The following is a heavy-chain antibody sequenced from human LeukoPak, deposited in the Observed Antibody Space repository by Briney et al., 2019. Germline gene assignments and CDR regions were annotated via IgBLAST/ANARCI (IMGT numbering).Heavy chain of an antibody. J-gene: IGHJ4*02. CDR2: IYYSGSA. Sequence: SETLSLTCTVSGDSISGYYWSWIRQPPGKGLEWIGYIYYSGSANYNPSLKSRVTISVDTSKNQFSLKLNSVTAADTAVYYCARAPSGSLPFDYWGQGTLVTVSS. CDR1: GDSISGYY. D-gene: IGHD1-26*01. V-gene: IGHV4-59*01. CDR3: ARAPSGSLPFDY.